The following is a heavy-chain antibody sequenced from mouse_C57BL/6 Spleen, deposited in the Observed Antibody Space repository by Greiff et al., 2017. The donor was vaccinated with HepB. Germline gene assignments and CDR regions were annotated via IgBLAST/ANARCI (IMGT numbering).Heavy chain of an antibody. V-gene: IGHV1-75*01. D-gene: IGHD1-1*01. J-gene: IGHJ3*01. Sequence: VQVVESGPELVKPGASVKISCKASGYTFTDYYINWVKQRPGQGLEWIGWIFPGSGSTYYNEKFKGKATLTVDKSSSTAYMLLSSLTSEDSAVYICARDYYGSSPWFAYWGQGTLVTVSA. CDR2: IFPGSGST. CDR1: GYTFTDYY. CDR3: ARDYYGSSPWFAY.